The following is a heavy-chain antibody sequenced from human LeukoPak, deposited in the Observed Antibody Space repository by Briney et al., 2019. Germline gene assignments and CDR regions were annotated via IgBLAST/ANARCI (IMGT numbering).Heavy chain of an antibody. D-gene: IGHD6-25*01. V-gene: IGHV4-59*01. CDR1: GGSISSYY. CDR3: ARDVPSGWSSVNWFDP. Sequence: SETLSLTCTVSGGSISSYYWSWIRQPPGKGLEWIGYIYYSGSTNYNPSLKSRVTISVDTSKNQFSLKLSSVTAADTAVYYCARDVPSGWSSVNWFDPWGQGTRVTVSS. J-gene: IGHJ5*02. CDR2: IYYSGST.